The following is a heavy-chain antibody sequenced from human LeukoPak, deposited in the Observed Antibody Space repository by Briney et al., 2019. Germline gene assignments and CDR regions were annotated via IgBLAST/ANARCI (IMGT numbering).Heavy chain of an antibody. J-gene: IGHJ5*02. CDR1: GFTISNYD. CDR3: ARADCSSSTCYLRRSWFDP. D-gene: IGHD2-2*01. CDR2: INTRSRYI. V-gene: IGHV3-21*01. Sequence: GGSLTLSCTASGFTISNYDMNWVRQAPGKGLEWVSSINTRSRYIYYKDSVRGRFPISRDDAKNSLYLEMNSLRAEDTAVYYCARADCSSSTCYLRRSWFDPWGQGTLVSVSS.